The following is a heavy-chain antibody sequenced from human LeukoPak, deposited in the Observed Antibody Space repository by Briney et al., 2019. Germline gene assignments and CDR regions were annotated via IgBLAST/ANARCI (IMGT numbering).Heavy chain of an antibody. CDR2: IYYSGST. CDR1: GGSISSGGYY. Sequence: PSQTLSLTCTVSGGSISSGGYYWSWIRQHPGKGLEWIGYIYYSGSTYYNPSLKSRVTISVDTSKNQFSLKLSSVTAADTAVYYCASSRDCSSTSCYAFYGSFDPWAREPWSPSPQ. CDR3: ASSRDCSSTSCYAFYGSFDP. D-gene: IGHD2-2*01. J-gene: IGHJ5*02. V-gene: IGHV4-31*03.